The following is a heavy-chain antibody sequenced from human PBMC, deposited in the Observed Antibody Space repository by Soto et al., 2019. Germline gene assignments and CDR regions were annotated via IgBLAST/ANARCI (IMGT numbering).Heavy chain of an antibody. CDR1: GFTFSRYS. Sequence: EVQLVESGGGLVQPGGSLRVSCAASGFTFSRYSMNWVRQAPGKGLEWLSYIDSSSKTIYYADSVKGRFIISRDNAKNSRYLQMNSLRDEDPAVYRCAGGGVATIFGDSWGQGTLVTVSS. J-gene: IGHJ4*02. CDR3: AGGGVATIFGDS. D-gene: IGHD5-12*01. V-gene: IGHV3-48*02. CDR2: IDSSSKTI.